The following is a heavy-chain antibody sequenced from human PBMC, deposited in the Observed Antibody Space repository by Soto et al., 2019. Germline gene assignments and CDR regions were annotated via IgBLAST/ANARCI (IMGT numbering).Heavy chain of an antibody. V-gene: IGHV4-39*01. CDR2: IYYSGST. Sequence: PSDTLSLTCTVSGGSISISSYYWGWILQPPGKGLEWIGSIYYSGSTYYNPSLKSRVTISVDTSKNQFSLKLSSVTAADTAVYYCARPSRVRGVIDYMDVWGKGTTVTVSS. D-gene: IGHD3-10*01. CDR3: ARPSRVRGVIDYMDV. J-gene: IGHJ6*03. CDR1: GGSISISSYY.